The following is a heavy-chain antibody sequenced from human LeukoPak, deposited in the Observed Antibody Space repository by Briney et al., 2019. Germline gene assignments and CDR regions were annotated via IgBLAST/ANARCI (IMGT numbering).Heavy chain of an antibody. CDR2: ISGSGGST. CDR1: GFTLSSYA. V-gene: IGHV3-23*01. J-gene: IGHJ4*02. D-gene: IGHD3-10*01. Sequence: QTGGSLRLSCAASGFTLSSYAMSWVRQAPGKGLEWVSAISGSGGSTYYADSVKGRFTISRDNSKNTLYLQMNSLGAEDTAVYYCAKVPLLLLWFGESASWGQGTLVTVSS. CDR3: AKVPLLLLWFGESAS.